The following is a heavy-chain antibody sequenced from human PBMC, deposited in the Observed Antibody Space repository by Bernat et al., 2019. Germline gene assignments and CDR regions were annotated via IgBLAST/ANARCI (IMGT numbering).Heavy chain of an antibody. CDR3: ARGAAAALGY. D-gene: IGHD6-13*01. CDR1: GFTFSSYA. Sequence: QVQLVESGGGVVQPGRSLRLSCAASGFTFSSYAMHWVRRAPGKGLEWVAVISYDGSNKYYADSVKGRFTISRDNSKNTLYLQMNSLRAEDTAVYYCARGAAAALGYWGQGTLVTVSS. V-gene: IGHV3-30*01. CDR2: ISYDGSNK. J-gene: IGHJ4*02.